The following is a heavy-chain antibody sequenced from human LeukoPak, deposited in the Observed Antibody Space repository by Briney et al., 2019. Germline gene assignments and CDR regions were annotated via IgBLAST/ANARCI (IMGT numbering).Heavy chain of an antibody. Sequence: GGSLRLSCVASGFIFSSYTMSWVRQAPGKGLEWVAKMKEGGSEIYYVDSVKGRFTICRDNAKNSLCLQMSSLTVEETAVYYCARGGARYLDSWGQGTLVTVSS. V-gene: IGHV3-7*01. CDR2: MKEGGSEI. D-gene: IGHD3-9*01. CDR1: GFIFSSYT. J-gene: IGHJ5*02. CDR3: ARGGARYLDS.